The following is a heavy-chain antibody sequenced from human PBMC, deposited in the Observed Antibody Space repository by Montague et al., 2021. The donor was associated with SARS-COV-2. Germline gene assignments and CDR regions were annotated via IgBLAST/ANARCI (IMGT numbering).Heavy chain of an antibody. V-gene: IGHV4-39*07. J-gene: IGHJ6*02. Sequence: SETLSLTCTVSGGSISSSNYYWGWIRQPPGKGLEWIGSIYYSGSTNYNPSLKSRVTISVDTSKNQFSLKLSSVTAADTAVYYCARVGRQQLVRLSGMDVWGQGTTVTVSS. CDR2: IYYSGST. CDR1: GGSISSSNYY. CDR3: ARVGRQQLVRLSGMDV. D-gene: IGHD6-13*01.